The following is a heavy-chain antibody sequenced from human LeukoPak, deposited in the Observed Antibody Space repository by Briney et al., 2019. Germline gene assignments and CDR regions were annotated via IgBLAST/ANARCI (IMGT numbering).Heavy chain of an antibody. Sequence: SETLSLTCTVSGGSISSSSYYWGWIRQPPGKGLEWIGSIYYSGSTYYNPSLESRVTISVDTSKNQFSLKLSSVTAADTAVYYCVRDDSSGYYSIGHDYWGQGTLVTVSS. CDR2: IYYSGST. D-gene: IGHD3-22*01. V-gene: IGHV4-39*01. J-gene: IGHJ4*02. CDR3: VRDDSSGYYSIGHDY. CDR1: GGSISSSSYY.